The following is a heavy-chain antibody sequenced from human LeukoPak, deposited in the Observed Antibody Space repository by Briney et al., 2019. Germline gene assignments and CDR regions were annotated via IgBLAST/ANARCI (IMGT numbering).Heavy chain of an antibody. D-gene: IGHD3-3*01. CDR1: GFTFSNYD. CDR2: IGTPGDT. CDR3: ARDGPYDFWSGYSYYGMDV. V-gene: IGHV3-13*01. Sequence: PGGSLRLSCAASGFTFSNYDLHWVRQPTGRGLEWVSGIGTPGDTYYSGSVKGRFTISRENAKNTLYLQMNSLRAEDTAVYYCARDGPYDFWSGYSYYGMDVWGQGTTVTVSS. J-gene: IGHJ6*02.